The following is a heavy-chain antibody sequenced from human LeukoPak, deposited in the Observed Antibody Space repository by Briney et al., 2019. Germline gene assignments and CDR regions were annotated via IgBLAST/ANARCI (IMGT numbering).Heavy chain of an antibody. V-gene: IGHV5-51*01. CDR2: IYPGDSGT. CDR3: ARRIPGAGMNYFAH. D-gene: IGHD6-19*01. CDR1: GYSFTNYW. J-gene: IGHJ4*02. Sequence: GESLKISCKGSGYSFTNYWIGWVRQTSGKGLEWMGIIYPGDSGTRYSPSFQGQVTISADKSISTVYLQWSSLEASDTAMYYCARRIPGAGMNYFAHWGQGTRVTVPS.